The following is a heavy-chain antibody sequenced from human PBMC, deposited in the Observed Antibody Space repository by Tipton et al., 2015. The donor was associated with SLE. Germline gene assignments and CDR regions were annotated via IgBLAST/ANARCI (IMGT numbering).Heavy chain of an antibody. CDR3: ARGPTYYYSFDS. CDR2: IISDGSST. Sequence: SLRLSCAASGFTLSNYWMYWVRQAPEKGLVWVSRIISDGSSTTYADSVKGRFTISRDNAKNTLYLQMNSLRVEDTAMYYCARGPTYYYSFDSWGQGTLVTVSS. J-gene: IGHJ4*02. V-gene: IGHV3-74*03. D-gene: IGHD3-10*01. CDR1: GFTLSNYW.